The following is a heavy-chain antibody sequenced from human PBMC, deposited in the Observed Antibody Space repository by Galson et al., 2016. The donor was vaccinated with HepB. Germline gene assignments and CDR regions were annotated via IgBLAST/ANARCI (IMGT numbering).Heavy chain of an antibody. CDR1: GFSFSTSG. D-gene: IGHD3-16*01. Sequence: SLRLSCAAPGFSFSTSGMSXVRQTPGRGLEWVXGITGSGATTHYADSVKGRFTISRDNSKNTLYLYMNSLRAEDTAVYYCAKHGGFDYWGQGALVTVSS. CDR2: ITGSGATT. CDR3: AKHGGFDY. J-gene: IGHJ4*02. V-gene: IGHV3-23*01.